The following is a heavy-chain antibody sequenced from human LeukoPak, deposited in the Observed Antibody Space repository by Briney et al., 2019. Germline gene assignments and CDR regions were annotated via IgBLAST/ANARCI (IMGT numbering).Heavy chain of an antibody. J-gene: IGHJ4*02. CDR1: GGSIISYY. V-gene: IGHV4-59*01. Sequence: PSATLSLTCTVSGGSIISYYWSWIRQPPGKGLEWIGYIYYSGSTNYNPSLKSRVTISVDTSKNQFSLKLSSVTAADTAVYYCARLLLSSSFYYFDYWGQGTLVTVSS. CDR2: IYYSGST. D-gene: IGHD6-13*01. CDR3: ARLLLSSSFYYFDY.